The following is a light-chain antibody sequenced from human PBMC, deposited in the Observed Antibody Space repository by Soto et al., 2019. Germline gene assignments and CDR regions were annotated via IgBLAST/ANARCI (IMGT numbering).Light chain of an antibody. CDR1: QTLVDSDGNTF. V-gene: IGKV2-30*01. CDR2: KIS. J-gene: IGKJ1*01. Sequence: DVVMTQSPLSLPVTLGQPASISCRSSQTLVDSDGNTFLNWYHQRPGQSPRRLIYKISNRDSGVPDRFSGSGSGTDFTLKISRAEAEDVGVYYCMQGTRWPWTFGQGTKV. CDR3: MQGTRWPWT.